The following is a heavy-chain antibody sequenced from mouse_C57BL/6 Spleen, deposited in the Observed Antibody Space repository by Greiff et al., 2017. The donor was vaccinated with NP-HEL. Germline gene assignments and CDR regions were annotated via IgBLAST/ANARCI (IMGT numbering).Heavy chain of an antibody. D-gene: IGHD2-3*01. CDR2: IYPGSGNT. CDR1: GYTFTDYY. Sequence: VQGVESGAELVRPGASVKLSCKASGYTFTDYYINWVKQRPGQGLEWIARIYPGSGNTYYNEKFKGKATLTAEKSSSTAYMQLSSLTSEDSAVYFCARDYDGYFYAMDYWGQGTSVTVSS. CDR3: ARDYDGYFYAMDY. V-gene: IGHV1-76*01. J-gene: IGHJ4*01.